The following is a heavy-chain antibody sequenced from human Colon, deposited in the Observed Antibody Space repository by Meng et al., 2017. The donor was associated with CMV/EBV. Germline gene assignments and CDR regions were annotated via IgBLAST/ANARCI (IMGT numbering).Heavy chain of an antibody. CDR2: NYRSGGT. J-gene: IGHJ5*02. Sequence: LSGASSGGFISNSIGWTWHRPAQGKGLEWIGKNYRSGGTTYNASLKSRVTISMDKYKNQFSLNLSSVTAADTAVYYCAGRPGPGYTVPWGQGTLITISS. CDR3: AGRPGPGYTVP. CDR1: GGFISNSIG. D-gene: IGHD6-13*01. V-gene: IGHV4-4*02.